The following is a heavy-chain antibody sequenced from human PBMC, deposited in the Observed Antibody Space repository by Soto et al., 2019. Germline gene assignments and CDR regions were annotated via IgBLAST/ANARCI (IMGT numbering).Heavy chain of an antibody. Sequence: QVQLQVSGPVLVKPSQTLSLTCTVSGGSISSGGYYWSWLRQHPGKGLEWIGYIYYSGSTYYNPSLKSRVTISVDTSKNQFSLKLSSVAAADTAVYYCARGVLLWFGELCYFDYWGQGTLVTVSS. CDR3: ARGVLLWFGELCYFDY. CDR2: IYYSGST. CDR1: GGSISSGGYY. V-gene: IGHV4-31*03. D-gene: IGHD3-10*01. J-gene: IGHJ4*02.